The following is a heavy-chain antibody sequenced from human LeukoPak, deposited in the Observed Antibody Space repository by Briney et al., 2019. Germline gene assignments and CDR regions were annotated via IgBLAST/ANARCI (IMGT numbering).Heavy chain of an antibody. CDR2: MIYVGRLI. Sequence: PGGSLRLSCAAPGFTFITSWMSCVRQAPGKGLWRVSHMIYVGRLIYYVDFVKGRFTISRDNATKTLYLQINSVRAQDTALYFSARDPSYRALVYWGQGTLVTVSS. CDR3: ARDPSYRALVY. J-gene: IGHJ4*02. CDR1: GFTFITSW. V-gene: IGHV3-7*01.